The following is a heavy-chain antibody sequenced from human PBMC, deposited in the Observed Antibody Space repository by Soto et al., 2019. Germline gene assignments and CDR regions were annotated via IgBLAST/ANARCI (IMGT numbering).Heavy chain of an antibody. D-gene: IGHD2-8*01. CDR1: GFTFSSYG. V-gene: IGHV3-30*18. CDR3: AKELDYCTNCVCYIDY. J-gene: IGHJ4*02. Sequence: QVQLVESGGGVVQPGRSLRLSCAASGFTFSSYGMHWVRQAPGKGLEWVAVISYDGSNKYYADSVKGRFTISRDNSKNTLYLQMNSLRAEDTAVYYCAKELDYCTNCVCYIDYWGQGTLVTVSS. CDR2: ISYDGSNK.